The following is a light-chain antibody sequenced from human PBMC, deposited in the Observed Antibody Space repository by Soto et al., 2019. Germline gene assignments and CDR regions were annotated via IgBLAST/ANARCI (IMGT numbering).Light chain of an antibody. CDR3: QQYGSLSWT. V-gene: IGKV3-20*01. CDR1: QSVSSNY. CDR2: GAS. J-gene: IGKJ1*01. Sequence: DIVLTQSPGTLYLSPGERATLSCRASQSVSSNYLAWYQQKPGQAPRLLIYGASTRATGVPDRFSGSGSGTDFTLTISRLEPEDFAVYHCQQYGSLSWTFGQGTKVDIK.